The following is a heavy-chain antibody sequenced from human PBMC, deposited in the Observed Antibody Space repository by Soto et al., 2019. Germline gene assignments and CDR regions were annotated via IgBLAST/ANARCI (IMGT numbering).Heavy chain of an antibody. Sequence: QVQLVESGGGVVQPGRSLRLSCVASGFTLNTYGMHWVRQTPGKGLEWVALISYDGSHEYYADSVKGRFTISRDISKNTLFLQMNSLRPEDTAEYYCAKEMFPRTVLDSSSPWGDAWGQGTLVTVSS. V-gene: IGHV3-30*18. D-gene: IGHD6-6*01. CDR3: AKEMFPRTVLDSSSPWGDA. J-gene: IGHJ5*02. CDR2: ISYDGSHE. CDR1: GFTLNTYG.